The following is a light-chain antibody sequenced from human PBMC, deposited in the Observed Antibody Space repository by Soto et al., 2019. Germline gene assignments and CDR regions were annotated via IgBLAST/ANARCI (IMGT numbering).Light chain of an antibody. CDR1: SSDVGSYNR. Sequence: QSALTQPPSVSGSPGQSVTISCTGTSSDVGSYNRVSWYQQPPGTAPKLMIYEVSNRLSGVPDRFSGSKSGNTASLTISGLQAEDEADYYCSSYTSRSTYVFGTGTKVTVL. J-gene: IGLJ1*01. V-gene: IGLV2-18*02. CDR2: EVS. CDR3: SSYTSRSTYV.